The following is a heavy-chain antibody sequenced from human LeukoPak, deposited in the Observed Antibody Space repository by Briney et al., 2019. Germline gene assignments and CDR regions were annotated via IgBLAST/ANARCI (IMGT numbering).Heavy chain of an antibody. V-gene: IGHV4-34*01. CDR2: INHSGST. J-gene: IGHJ5*02. D-gene: IGHD3-3*01. Sequence: SETLSLTCAVYGGSFSGYYWSWIRQPPGKGLEWIGEINHSGSTNYNPSLKSRVTISVDTSKNQFSLKLSSVTAADTAVYYCAREWLLDSWFDPWGQGTLVTVSS. CDR3: AREWLLDSWFDP. CDR1: GGSFSGYY.